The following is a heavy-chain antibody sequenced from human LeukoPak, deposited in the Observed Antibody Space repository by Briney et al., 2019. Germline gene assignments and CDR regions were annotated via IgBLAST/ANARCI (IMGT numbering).Heavy chain of an antibody. J-gene: IGHJ4*02. CDR3: ARDPDPIGVTSPGDY. D-gene: IGHD3-16*01. V-gene: IGHV3-30*03. CDR2: ISYDGSNK. Sequence: GGSLRLSCAASGFTFSSYGMHWVRQAPGQGLEWVAVISYDGSNKYYADSVKGRFTISRDNSKNTLYLQMGSLRVEDMAVYYCARDPDPIGVTSPGDYWGQGTLVTVSS. CDR1: GFTFSSYG.